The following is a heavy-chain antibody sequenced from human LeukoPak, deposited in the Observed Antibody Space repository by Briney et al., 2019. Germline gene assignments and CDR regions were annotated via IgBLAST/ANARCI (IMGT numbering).Heavy chain of an antibody. V-gene: IGHV3-48*01. J-gene: IGHJ6*04. Sequence: GGSLRLSCTASGFTFRDYAMSWFRQAPGKGLEWISYISGSSGTIYYADSVKGQFIISRDNDKNSLYLQMNSLRVEDTAVYFCTRVEKGFWSGFKMDVWGKGTTVAVSS. D-gene: IGHD3-3*01. CDR1: GFTFRDYA. CDR3: TRVEKGFWSGFKMDV. CDR2: ISGSSGTI.